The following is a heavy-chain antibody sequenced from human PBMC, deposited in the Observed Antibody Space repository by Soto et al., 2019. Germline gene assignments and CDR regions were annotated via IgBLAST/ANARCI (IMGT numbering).Heavy chain of an antibody. D-gene: IGHD6-6*01. CDR2: IYCSGST. CDR3: AREGAAPYYYYGMEV. V-gene: IGHV4-31*03. J-gene: IGHJ6*02. Sequence: QVQLQESGPGLVKPSQTLSLTCTVSGGSISSGGYFWSWIRQHPGKGLEWIGFIYCSGSTYYNPSLKSRVTISVDTSKNQCSLKLSSVTAADTAVYYCAREGAAPYYYYGMEVWGQGTTVTVSS. CDR1: GGSISSGGYF.